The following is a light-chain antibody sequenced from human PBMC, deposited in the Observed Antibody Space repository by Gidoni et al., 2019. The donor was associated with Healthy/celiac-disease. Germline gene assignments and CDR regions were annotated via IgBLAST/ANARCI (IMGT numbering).Light chain of an antibody. V-gene: IGLV1-44*01. Sequence: QPVLTQPPSPSGTPGHRVTISCSGITANIGSNPVNWYQQLPGTAPKLLIYSNNQQPSGVPYRCSGSKSGTSAALAISGRQSEDEADYYCGAWDDSMNGVVFGGGTKLTVL. CDR1: TANIGSNP. J-gene: IGLJ2*01. CDR2: SNN. CDR3: GAWDDSMNGVV.